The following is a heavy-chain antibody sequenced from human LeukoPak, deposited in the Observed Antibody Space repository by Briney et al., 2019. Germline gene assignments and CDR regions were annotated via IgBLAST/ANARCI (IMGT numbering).Heavy chain of an antibody. CDR2: IIPIFGTA. D-gene: IGHD3-16*01. V-gene: IGHV1-69*13. J-gene: IGHJ6*02. CDR1: GGTFSSYA. Sequence: ASVKVSCKASGGTFSSYAISWVRQAPGQGLEWMGGIIPIFGTANYAQKFQGRVTITADESTSTAYMELSSLRSEDTAVYYCARDDVLGEVGSGMDVWGQGTTVTVSS. CDR3: ARDDVLGEVGSGMDV.